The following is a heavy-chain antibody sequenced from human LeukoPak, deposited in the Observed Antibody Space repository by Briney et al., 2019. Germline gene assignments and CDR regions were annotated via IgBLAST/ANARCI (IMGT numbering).Heavy chain of an antibody. CDR2: IYYSGST. D-gene: IGHD5-24*01. CDR3: ARELRGYNRLRTYYYYMDV. J-gene: IGHJ6*03. CDR1: GGSISSSSYY. Sequence: SKTLSLTCTVSGGSISSSSYYWGWIRQPPGKGLEWIGSIYYSGSTYYNPSLKSRVTISVDTSKNQFSLKLNSVTAADTAVYYCARELRGYNRLRTYYYYMDVWGKGTTVTVSS. V-gene: IGHV4-39*07.